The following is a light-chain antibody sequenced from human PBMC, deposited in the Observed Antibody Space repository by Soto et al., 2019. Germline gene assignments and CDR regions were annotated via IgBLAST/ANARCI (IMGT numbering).Light chain of an antibody. CDR3: QAWDSSTVVV. Sequence: SYELTQPPSVSVSPGQTASITCSGDKLGDKYACWYQQKPGQSPVLVIYQDSKRPSGIPERFSGSNSGNTAPLTISSTQAMDEADYYCQAWDSSTVVVFGTGTKLTVL. CDR1: KLGDKY. J-gene: IGLJ1*01. V-gene: IGLV3-1*01. CDR2: QDS.